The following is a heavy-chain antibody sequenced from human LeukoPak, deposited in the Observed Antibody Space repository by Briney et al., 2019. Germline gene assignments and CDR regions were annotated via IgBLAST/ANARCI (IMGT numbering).Heavy chain of an antibody. CDR3: ARELLGRNWIYFDY. CDR2: IKQDGSEK. J-gene: IGHJ4*02. D-gene: IGHD1-1*01. V-gene: IGHV3-7*01. Sequence: GGSLRLSCAASGFTFSSYWMSWVRQAPGKGLEWVANIKQDGSEKYYVDSVKGRFTISRDNAKNSLYLQMNSLRAEDTAVYYCARELLGRNWIYFDYWGQGTLVTISS. CDR1: GFTFSSYW.